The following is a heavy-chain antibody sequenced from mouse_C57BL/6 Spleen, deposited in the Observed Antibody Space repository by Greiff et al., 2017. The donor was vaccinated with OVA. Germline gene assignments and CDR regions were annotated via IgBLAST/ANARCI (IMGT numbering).Heavy chain of an antibody. D-gene: IGHD1-1*01. V-gene: IGHV2-2*01. CDR2: LWSCGST. Sequence: VKLVESGPGLVQPSQSLSITCTVSGFSLTRYCVHWVRQSPGNGLECLVVLWSCGSTDYNAAFISILCISKDNSKSQVFLKMNSLQADDTAIYYCARNLATVVAWYFDVWGTGTTVTVSS. CDR3: ARNLATVVAWYFDV. CDR1: GFSLTRYC. J-gene: IGHJ1*03.